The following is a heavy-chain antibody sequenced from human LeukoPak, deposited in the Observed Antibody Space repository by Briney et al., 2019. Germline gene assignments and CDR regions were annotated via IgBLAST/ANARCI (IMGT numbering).Heavy chain of an antibody. CDR2: IYSGGST. Sequence: GGSLRLSCAASGFTVSSNYMNWVRQAPGKGLEWVSIIYSGGSTYYADSVKGRFTISRDHSKNTLYLQMNSLRAEDTAVYYCAREWDKGIATHWGQGTLVTVSS. CDR3: AREWDKGIATH. D-gene: IGHD6-13*01. J-gene: IGHJ4*02. V-gene: IGHV3-53*01. CDR1: GFTVSSNY.